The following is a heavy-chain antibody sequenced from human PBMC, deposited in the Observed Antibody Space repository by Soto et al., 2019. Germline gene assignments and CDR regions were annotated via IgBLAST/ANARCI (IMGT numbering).Heavy chain of an antibody. V-gene: IGHV4-4*02. CDR3: ARLRYAEQRTDY. J-gene: IGHJ4*03. CDR2: SYRSGSA. CDR1: GGSITSNNW. D-gene: IGHD3-9*01. Sequence: QVQLQESGPGLVKPSGTLSLTCAVSGGSITSNNWWSWVRQPPGKGLEWIGESYRSGSANYNPSLKSRVTISVEESKTHLSLKLISVTAAVTAVYYCARLRYAEQRTDYWGQGTTVTVSS.